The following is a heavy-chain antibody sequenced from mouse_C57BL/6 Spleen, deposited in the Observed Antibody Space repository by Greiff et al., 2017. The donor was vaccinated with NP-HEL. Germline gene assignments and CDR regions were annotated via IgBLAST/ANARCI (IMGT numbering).Heavy chain of an antibody. CDR2: IDPSDSYT. CDR1: GYTFTSYW. Sequence: VQLQQPGAELVMPGASVKLSCKASGYTFTSYWMHWVKQRPGQGLEWIGEIDPSDSYTNYNQKFKGKSTLTVDKSSSTAYMQLSSLTSEDSAVYYCARRGSSGWDYWGQGTTLTVSS. D-gene: IGHD3-2*02. V-gene: IGHV1-69*01. CDR3: ARRGSSGWDY. J-gene: IGHJ2*01.